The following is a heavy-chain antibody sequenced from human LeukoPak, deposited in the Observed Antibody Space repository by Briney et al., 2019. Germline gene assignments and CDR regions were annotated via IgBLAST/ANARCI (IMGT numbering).Heavy chain of an antibody. CDR2: IYYSGST. CDR1: GGSISSYY. Sequence: SETLSLTCTVSGGSISSYYWHWIRQPPGKGLEWIGYIYYSGSTNYNPSLKSRVTISVDTSKNQFSLKVSSVTAADTAVYYCARGPTVTTDYWGQGTLVTVSS. CDR3: ARGPTVTTDY. V-gene: IGHV4-59*12. D-gene: IGHD4-17*01. J-gene: IGHJ4*02.